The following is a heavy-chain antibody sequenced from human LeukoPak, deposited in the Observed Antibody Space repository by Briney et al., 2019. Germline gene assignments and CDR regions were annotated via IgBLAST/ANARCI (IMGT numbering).Heavy chain of an antibody. V-gene: IGHV4-59*01. CDR1: GGPIRSYY. Sequence: SETLSLTCTVSGGPIRSYYWSWMRQPPGKGLEWIGNIHYSESTNFNPSLKSRVAIAVDTSKNQFSLSMRSVTAADTAVYYCARDAHYYDSSGHSGFDYWAREPWSPSPQ. D-gene: IGHD3-22*01. CDR3: ARDAHYYDSSGHSGFDY. J-gene: IGHJ4*02. CDR2: IHYSEST.